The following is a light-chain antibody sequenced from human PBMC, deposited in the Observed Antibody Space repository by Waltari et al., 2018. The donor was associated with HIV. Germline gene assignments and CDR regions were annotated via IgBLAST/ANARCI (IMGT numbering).Light chain of an antibody. Sequence: QSVLTQPPSASGTPGQRVTISCSGSSSNIGTYTVNWYRQLPGTAPKLLVSSNNQRPSGVPDRVSGSKSGTSASLAISGLQSEDEADYYCAAWDGSLNGVLFGGGTKLTVL. CDR1: SSNIGTYT. V-gene: IGLV1-44*01. J-gene: IGLJ2*01. CDR2: SNN. CDR3: AAWDGSLNGVL.